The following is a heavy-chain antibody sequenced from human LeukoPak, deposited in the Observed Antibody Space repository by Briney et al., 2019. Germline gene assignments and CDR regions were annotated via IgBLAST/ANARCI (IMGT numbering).Heavy chain of an antibody. CDR3: AKTLTRGYSSGCYDY. Sequence: GGSLRLSCAASGFTLSSYGMHWDRQAPGKGLEWVAFIRYVGSNKYYADSVKGRFTISRDNFKNTLYLQMNSVRAEDTAVYYCAKTLTRGYSSGCYDYWGQGTLVTVSS. CDR1: GFTLSSYG. D-gene: IGHD6-19*01. V-gene: IGHV3-30*02. CDR2: IRYVGSNK. J-gene: IGHJ4*02.